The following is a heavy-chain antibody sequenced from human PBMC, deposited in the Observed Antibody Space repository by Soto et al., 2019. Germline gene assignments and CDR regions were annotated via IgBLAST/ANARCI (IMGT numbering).Heavy chain of an antibody. CDR3: AAYSSSWYDSPFDP. J-gene: IGHJ5*02. D-gene: IGHD6-13*01. CDR2: INHSGST. Sequence: SETLSLTCAVYGGSFSGYYWSWIRQPPGKGLEWIGEINHSGSTNYNPSLKSRVTISVDTSKNQFSLKLSSVTAADTAVYYCAAYSSSWYDSPFDPWGQGTLVTV. V-gene: IGHV4-34*01. CDR1: GGSFSGYY.